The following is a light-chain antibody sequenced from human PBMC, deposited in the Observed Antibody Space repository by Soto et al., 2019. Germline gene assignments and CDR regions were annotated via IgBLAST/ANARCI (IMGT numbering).Light chain of an antibody. CDR3: QAWDSRERNVV. Sequence: SYELTQPPSVSVSPGQTASITCSGDKLGDKYACWYQQKPGQSPVLVIYQDSKRPSGIPERFSGSNSGNTATLTISGTQAMDEADYYCQAWDSRERNVVFGGGTKLTVL. J-gene: IGLJ2*01. CDR2: QDS. CDR1: KLGDKY. V-gene: IGLV3-1*01.